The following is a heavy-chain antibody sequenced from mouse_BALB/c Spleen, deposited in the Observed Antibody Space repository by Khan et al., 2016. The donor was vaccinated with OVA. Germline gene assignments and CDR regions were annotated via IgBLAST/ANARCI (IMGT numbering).Heavy chain of an antibody. J-gene: IGHJ4*01. Sequence: EVQLQESGPGLVKPSQSLSLTCTVTGYSITRDYAWNWIRQFPGNKLEWMGYINNSGSTNYNPSLKRRISITRDTSKNQFFLQLNSVTTVDTATYYCASELGRYYAMDYWGQGTSVTVSS. CDR2: INNSGST. V-gene: IGHV3-2*02. D-gene: IGHD4-1*01. CDR1: GYSITRDYA. CDR3: ASELGRYYAMDY.